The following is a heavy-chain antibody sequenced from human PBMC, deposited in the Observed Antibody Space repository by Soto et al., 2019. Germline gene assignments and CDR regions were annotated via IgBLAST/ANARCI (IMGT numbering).Heavy chain of an antibody. J-gene: IGHJ3*02. Sequence: PGGSLRLSCAASGFTFSSYGMHWVRRAPGKGLEWVAVISYDGSNKYYADSVKGRFTISRDNSKNTLYLQMNSLRAEDTAVYYCAKGPSYYDDTFGAFDIWGQGTMVTVSS. V-gene: IGHV3-30*18. CDR1: GFTFSSYG. CDR3: AKGPSYYDDTFGAFDI. CDR2: ISYDGSNK. D-gene: IGHD3-22*01.